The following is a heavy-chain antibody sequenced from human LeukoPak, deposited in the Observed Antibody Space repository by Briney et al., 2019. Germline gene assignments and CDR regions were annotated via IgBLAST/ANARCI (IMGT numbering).Heavy chain of an antibody. CDR3: ARHAQLVLMYYFDY. V-gene: IGHV4-38-2*02. CDR2: IYYSGST. J-gene: IGHJ4*02. CDR1: GYSISSGYY. D-gene: IGHD6-13*01. Sequence: SETLSLTCTVSGYSISSGYYWGWIRQPPGKGLEWIGNIYYSGSTYYNPSLKSRVTISVDTSKNQFSLKLSSVTAADTAVYYCARHAQLVLMYYFDYWGQGTLVTVSS.